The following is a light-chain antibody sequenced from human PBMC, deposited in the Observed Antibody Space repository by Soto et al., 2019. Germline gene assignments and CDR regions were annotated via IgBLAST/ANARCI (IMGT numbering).Light chain of an antibody. CDR2: GAS. CDR3: QQYNNWPPWT. CDR1: QSVSSN. V-gene: IGKV3-15*01. Sequence: EIVMTQSPATLSVSQGESATLSCRASQSVSSNLAWYQQKPGQAPRLLIYGASTRATGIPARFSGSGSGTEFTLTISSLQSEDFAVYYCQQYNNWPPWTFGQGTKVEIK. J-gene: IGKJ1*01.